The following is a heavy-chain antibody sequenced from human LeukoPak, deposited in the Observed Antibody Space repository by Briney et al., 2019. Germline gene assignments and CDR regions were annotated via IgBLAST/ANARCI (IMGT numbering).Heavy chain of an antibody. CDR3: AREPPGGSYYDY. V-gene: IGHV4-34*01. J-gene: IGHJ4*02. D-gene: IGHD1-26*01. CDR2: INHSGST. Sequence: SETLSLTCAVYGGSFSGYYWSWIRQPPGKGLEWIGEINHSGSTNYNPSLKSRVTISVDTSMNQFSLKLSSVTAADTAVYYCAREPPGGSYYDYWGQGTLVTVSS. CDR1: GGSFSGYY.